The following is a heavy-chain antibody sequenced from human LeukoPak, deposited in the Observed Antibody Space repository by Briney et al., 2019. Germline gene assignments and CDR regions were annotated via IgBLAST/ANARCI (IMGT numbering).Heavy chain of an antibody. CDR3: ARVLAGYYDSSGYSGNDAFDI. V-gene: IGHV3-21*01. D-gene: IGHD3-22*01. Sequence: KAGGSLRLSCAASGFTFSSYSMNWVRQAPGKGLEWVSSISSSSSYIYYADSVKGRFTISRDNAKNSLYLQMNSLRAEDTAVYYCARVLAGYYDSSGYSGNDAFDIWGQGTMVTVSS. J-gene: IGHJ3*02. CDR1: GFTFSSYS. CDR2: ISSSSSYI.